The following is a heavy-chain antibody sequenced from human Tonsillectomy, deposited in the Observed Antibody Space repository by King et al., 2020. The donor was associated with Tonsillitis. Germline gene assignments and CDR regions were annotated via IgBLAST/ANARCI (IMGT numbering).Heavy chain of an antibody. CDR3: ARERLYYYTSGSYLFDY. CDR2: IYPSGST. J-gene: IGHJ4*02. CDR1: GSSISTGSYY. D-gene: IGHD3-10*01. V-gene: IGHV4-61*02. Sequence: QLQESGPGLVKPSQTLSLTCTVSGSSISTGSYYWSWIRQPAGKGLEWIGRIYPSGSTNYNPSLKSRVTISVDTSMNQFSLKLSSVTAADTAVYYCARERLYYYTSGSYLFDYWGQGALVTVSS.